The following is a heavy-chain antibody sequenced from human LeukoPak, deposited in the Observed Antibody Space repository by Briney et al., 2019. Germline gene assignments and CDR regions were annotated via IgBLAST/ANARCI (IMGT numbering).Heavy chain of an antibody. J-gene: IGHJ4*02. CDR2: INKDGGEK. CDR1: GFTFSGAW. D-gene: IGHD5-24*01. V-gene: IGHV3-7*01. CDR3: ARDMGWQQFDQ. Sequence: PGGSLRLSCTASGFTFSGAWMTWVRQAPGKGLEWVANINKDGGEKYYMESVKGRFTISRDNAKNSLYLQMNSLTVEDTAVYYCARDMGWQQFDQWGQGTLVTVSS.